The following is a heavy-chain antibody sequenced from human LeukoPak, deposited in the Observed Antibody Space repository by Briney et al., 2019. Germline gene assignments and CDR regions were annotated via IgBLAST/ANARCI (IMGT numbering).Heavy chain of an antibody. J-gene: IGHJ4*02. Sequence: SETLSLTCSVSGASSSNHFWSWIRQPPVKGLEWLGSISRSGHTNYNPSLKSRVTMSVATSKNHFSLNLTSVTAADTAIYYCARLSFGDSHFDQWGQGTLVSVSS. D-gene: IGHD3-10*01. CDR1: GASSSNHF. V-gene: IGHV4-59*08. CDR2: ISRSGHT. CDR3: ARLSFGDSHFDQ.